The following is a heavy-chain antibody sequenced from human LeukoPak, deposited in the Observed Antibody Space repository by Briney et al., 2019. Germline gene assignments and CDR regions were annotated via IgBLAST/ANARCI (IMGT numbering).Heavy chain of an antibody. J-gene: IGHJ4*02. CDR1: GFTFSSYS. D-gene: IGHD2-21*02. V-gene: IGHV3-48*04. Sequence: GGSLRLSCAASGFTFSSYSMNWVRQAPGKGLEWVSYISSSSSTIYYADSVKGRFTISRDNAKNSLSLQMNSLKTEDTAVYYCARGVSGDWFPFDYWGQGTPVTVSS. CDR3: ARGVSGDWFPFDY. CDR2: ISSSSSTI.